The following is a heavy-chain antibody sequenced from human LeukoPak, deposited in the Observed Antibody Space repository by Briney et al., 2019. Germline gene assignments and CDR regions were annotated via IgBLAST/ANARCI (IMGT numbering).Heavy chain of an antibody. J-gene: IGHJ4*02. CDR1: GGSISSSSYY. CDR2: IYYSGST. V-gene: IGHV4-39*01. Sequence: SETLSLTCTVSGGSISSSSYYWGWIRQPPGKGREWIGSIYYSGSTYYNPTLKSRVTISVDTSKNQFSLKLSSVTAADTAVYYCARHANWNADYGGQGTLVTVSS. CDR3: ARHANWNADY. D-gene: IGHD1-20*01.